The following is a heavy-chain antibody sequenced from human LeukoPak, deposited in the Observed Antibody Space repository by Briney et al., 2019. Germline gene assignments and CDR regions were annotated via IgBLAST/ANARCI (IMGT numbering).Heavy chain of an antibody. CDR3: ARAPGIAEPDGYFMDV. CDR1: GYTFTSYA. CDR2: INANTGNP. V-gene: IGHV7-4-1*02. D-gene: IGHD6-13*01. J-gene: IGHJ6*03. Sequence: RASVKVSCKASGYTFTSYAMNWVRQAPGQGLEWMGWINANTGNPTYAQGFTGRFLFSLDTSVTTAYLEISSLQAEDTAVYYCARAPGIAEPDGYFMDVWGKGTTVTVSS.